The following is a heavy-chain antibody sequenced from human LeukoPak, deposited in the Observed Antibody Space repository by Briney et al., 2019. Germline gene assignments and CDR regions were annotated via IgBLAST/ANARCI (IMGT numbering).Heavy chain of an antibody. D-gene: IGHD3-22*01. CDR1: GFTFNTFW. J-gene: IGHJ4*02. Sequence: GGSLRLSCAASGFTFNTFWMSWVRQAPGKGLEWVSGISWNSGSIGYADSVKGRFTISRDNAKNSLYLQMNSLRAEDMALYYCARGYYDRWYFDYWGQGTLVTVSS. CDR2: ISWNSGSI. CDR3: ARGYYDRWYFDY. V-gene: IGHV3-9*03.